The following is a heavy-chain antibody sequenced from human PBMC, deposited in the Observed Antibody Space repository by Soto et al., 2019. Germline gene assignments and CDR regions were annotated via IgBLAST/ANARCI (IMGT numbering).Heavy chain of an antibody. CDR1: GDSIISVYH. J-gene: IGHJ4*02. CDR3: PRTHTVGYYPY. Sequence: SETLSLTCAVSGDSIISVYHGAWIRQPPGKGLEWVASIFHTGTTYYNPSLTSRVTISVDTSKNQFSLKLSSVTAADSAVYYCPRTHTVGYYPYCGQGTLVTVSS. V-gene: IGHV4-38-2*01. CDR2: IFHTGTT. D-gene: IGHD3-3*01.